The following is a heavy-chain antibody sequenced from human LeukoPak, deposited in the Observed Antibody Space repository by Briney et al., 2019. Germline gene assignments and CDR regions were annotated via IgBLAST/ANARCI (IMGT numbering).Heavy chain of an antibody. V-gene: IGHV1-18*01. CDR1: GYTFTSYG. CDR2: VSGYNGNT. J-gene: IGHJ4*02. CDR3: ARDLKRGYSSGRYSWGTGSSNDY. D-gene: IGHD6-19*01. Sequence: ASVKVSCKASGYTFTSYGISWVRQAPGQGLEWMGWVSGYNGNTNYAQQKLQGRVTMTTDTSTSTAYMELRSLRSDDTAVYYCARDLKRGYSSGRYSWGTGSSNDYWGQGTLVTVSS.